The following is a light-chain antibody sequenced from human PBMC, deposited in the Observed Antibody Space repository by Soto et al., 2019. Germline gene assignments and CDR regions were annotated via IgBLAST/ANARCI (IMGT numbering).Light chain of an antibody. Sequence: TQPPSGSWAPGQRVTISCTWSNSNLGAGYDVHWYQHRPGTAPKLLVFGNSNRPSGVPVPDRFSGSKSGTSASLTITGLQAEDEGDYYCQSYDSTLVARYVFGTGTKVTVL. CDR2: GNS. V-gene: IGLV1-40*01. CDR3: QSYDSTLVARYV. J-gene: IGLJ1*01. CDR1: NSNLGAGYD.